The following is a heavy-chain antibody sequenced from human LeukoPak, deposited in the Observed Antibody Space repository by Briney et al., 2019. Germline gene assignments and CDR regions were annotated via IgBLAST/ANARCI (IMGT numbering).Heavy chain of an antibody. CDR1: GGSLSSYY. CDR2: IYYSGST. Sequence: SETLSLTCTVSGGSLSSYYWSWIRQPPGKGLEWIGYIYYSGSTNYNPSLKSRVTISVDTSKNQFSLKLSSETAADTAVYYCARDRAADYGDYYFDYWGQGTLVTVSS. CDR3: ARDRAADYGDYYFDY. V-gene: IGHV4-59*01. D-gene: IGHD4-17*01. J-gene: IGHJ4*02.